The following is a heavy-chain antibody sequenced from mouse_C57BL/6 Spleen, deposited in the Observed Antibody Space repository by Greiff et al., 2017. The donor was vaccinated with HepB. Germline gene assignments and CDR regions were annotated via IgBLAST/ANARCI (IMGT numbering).Heavy chain of an antibody. J-gene: IGHJ4*01. V-gene: IGHV14-2*01. Sequence: EVQLQQSGAELVKPGASVKLSCTASGFNIKDYYMHWVKQRTEQGLEWIGRIDPEDGETKYAPKFQGKATLTADTSSNTAYMQLSSLTSEDTAVYYCARYGNYARDYWGQGTSVTVSS. CDR3: ARYGNYARDY. CDR2: IDPEDGET. CDR1: GFNIKDYY. D-gene: IGHD1-1*01.